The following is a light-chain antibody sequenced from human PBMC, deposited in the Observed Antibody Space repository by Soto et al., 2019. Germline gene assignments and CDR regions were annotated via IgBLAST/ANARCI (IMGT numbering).Light chain of an antibody. CDR1: QSISVW. V-gene: IGKV1-5*03. Sequence: DILMTQSPSTLSAFVGDRVTITCRASQSISVWLAWYQQKPGKAPKLLMYKASSLGSGVPSRFSGSGSGTEFTLTISSLQSDDFASYYCQQYDSYPCTFGQGTKVEIK. CDR2: KAS. J-gene: IGKJ1*01. CDR3: QQYDSYPCT.